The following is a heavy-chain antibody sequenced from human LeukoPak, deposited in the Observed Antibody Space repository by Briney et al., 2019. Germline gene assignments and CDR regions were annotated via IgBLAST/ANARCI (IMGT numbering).Heavy chain of an antibody. Sequence: SQTLSLTCTVSSGSISIGGYYWSWIRQHPGKGLEWIGYIYYSGSTYYNPSLKSRVTISVDTSKNQFSLKLSSVTAADTAVYYCARGSFTMIVVPFDPWGQGTLVTVSS. CDR1: SGSISIGGYY. J-gene: IGHJ5*02. V-gene: IGHV4-31*03. D-gene: IGHD3-22*01. CDR2: IYYSGST. CDR3: ARGSFTMIVVPFDP.